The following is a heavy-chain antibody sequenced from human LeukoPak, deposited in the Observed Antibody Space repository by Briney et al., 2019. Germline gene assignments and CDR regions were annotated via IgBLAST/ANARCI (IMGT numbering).Heavy chain of an antibody. CDR2: IYHSGST. CDR3: ARDREAALGARGYFDY. Sequence: SETLSLTCTVSGYSISSGYYWGWIRQPPGKGLEWIESIYHSGSTYYNPSLKSRVTISVDTSKNQFSLKLSSVTAADTAVYYCARDREAALGARGYFDYWGQGTLVTVSS. J-gene: IGHJ4*02. CDR1: GYSISSGYY. V-gene: IGHV4-38-2*02. D-gene: IGHD6-6*01.